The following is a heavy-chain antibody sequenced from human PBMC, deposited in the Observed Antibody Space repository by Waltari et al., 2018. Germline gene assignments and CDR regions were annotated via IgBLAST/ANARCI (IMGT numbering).Heavy chain of an antibody. CDR3: AKTDRVAARPAPFDN. J-gene: IGHJ4*02. D-gene: IGHD6-6*01. CDR2: ISGSGATT. CDR1: GFPFRSHA. Sequence: EMQLLESGGGLVQPGGSLRLYCAASGFPFRSHAMSWVRQAPGKGLEWVSTISGSGATTYYADSVKGRFTLSRDNSKNTLYLQMSSLRAEDTAGYYCAKTDRVAARPAPFDNWGQGTLVTVSS. V-gene: IGHV3-23*01.